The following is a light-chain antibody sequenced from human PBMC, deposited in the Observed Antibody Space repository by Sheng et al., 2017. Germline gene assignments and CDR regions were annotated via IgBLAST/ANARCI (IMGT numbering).Light chain of an antibody. CDR2: KAS. J-gene: IGKJ4*01. Sequence: DIQMTQSPSTLSASEGDRVSITCRASQSVRNWLAWYQQKPGKAPKLLIYKASTLQSGVPSRFSGSGSGTDFTLTISSLQPDDFATYYCQQYNSYSLTFGGGTKVEIK. V-gene: IGKV1-5*03. CDR3: QQYNSYSLT. CDR1: QSVRNW.